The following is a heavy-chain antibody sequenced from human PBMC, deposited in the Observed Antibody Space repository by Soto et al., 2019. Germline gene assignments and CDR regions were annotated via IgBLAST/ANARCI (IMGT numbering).Heavy chain of an antibody. Sequence: GGSLRLSCVASGFTFTDYYMTWIRQAPGKGLEWVSYISSSSSYTNYGDSVKGRFTISRDNAKNSLYLQMNSLRAEDTAVYYCVRGDNWNDEASDYCGQGTLVTVSS. CDR2: ISSSSSYT. D-gene: IGHD1-1*01. J-gene: IGHJ4*02. V-gene: IGHV3-11*05. CDR1: GFTFTDYY. CDR3: VRGDNWNDEASDY.